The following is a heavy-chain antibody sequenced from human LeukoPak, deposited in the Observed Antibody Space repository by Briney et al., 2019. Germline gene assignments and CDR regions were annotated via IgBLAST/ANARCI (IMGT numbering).Heavy chain of an antibody. CDR3: ARQGDLDY. J-gene: IGHJ4*02. CDR1: GFIFTSYS. V-gene: IGHV3-48*02. CDR2: ISSTSSAT. Sequence: GASLRRSCAASGFIFTSYSMNWVRQAPGKGLEFVSSISSTSSATYYADSVKGRFTISRDNAKNSMYLQMNSLRDEDTAVYYCARQGDLDYWGQGTLVTVCS. D-gene: IGHD3-16*01.